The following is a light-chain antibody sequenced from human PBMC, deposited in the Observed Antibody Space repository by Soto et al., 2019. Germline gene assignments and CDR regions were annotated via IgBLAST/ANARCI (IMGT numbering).Light chain of an antibody. CDR3: QHYTSYPLT. CDR1: RNIGGW. Sequence: DIQMTQSPSTLSASVGDRVTITCRASRNIGGWLDWYQQKPGKAPKLLIYRASALESGVPSRFSGSGSETEYVLTISSLQPDDFATYYCQHYTSYPLTFGGGTKVEIK. CDR2: RAS. V-gene: IGKV1-5*01. J-gene: IGKJ4*01.